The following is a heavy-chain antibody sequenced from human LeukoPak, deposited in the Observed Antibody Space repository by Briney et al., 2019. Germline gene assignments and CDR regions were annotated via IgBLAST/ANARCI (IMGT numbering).Heavy chain of an antibody. Sequence: PSETLSLTCAVYGGSFSGYYWSWIRQPPGKGLEWIGEINHSGSTNYNPSLKSRVTISVDTSKNQFSLKLSSVTAADTAVYYCARRLLSTVTMFGYWGQGTLVTVSS. D-gene: IGHD4-17*01. CDR3: ARRLLSTVTMFGY. V-gene: IGHV4-34*01. CDR2: INHSGST. J-gene: IGHJ4*02. CDR1: GGSFSGYY.